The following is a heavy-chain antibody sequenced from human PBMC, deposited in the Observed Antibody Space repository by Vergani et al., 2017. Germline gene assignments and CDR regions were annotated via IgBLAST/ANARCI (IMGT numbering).Heavy chain of an antibody. V-gene: IGHV3-53*02. CDR1: GFTVSSNY. D-gene: IGHD2-2*01. J-gene: IGHJ6*03. Sequence: EVQLVETGGGLIQPGGSLRLSCAASGFTVSSNYMSWVRQAPGKGLEWVSVIYSGGSTYYADSLKGRFTISRDNSKNTLYLQMNSLRAEDTAVYYCARDRRYCSSTSCFYYYYYMDVWGKGTTVTVSS. CDR3: ARDRRYCSSTSCFYYYYYMDV. CDR2: IYSGGST.